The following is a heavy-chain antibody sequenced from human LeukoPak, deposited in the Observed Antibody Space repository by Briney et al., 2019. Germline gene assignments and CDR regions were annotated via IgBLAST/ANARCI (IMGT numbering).Heavy chain of an antibody. CDR3: AKYHKTTVVGRDFDY. CDR2: INSGGENT. D-gene: IGHD6-19*01. Sequence: GGSLRLSCAASGFTFSSYAMAWVRQSPGKGLEWVSSINSGGENTDYADSVKGRFTISRDNSKSTLYLQMNSLRAEDTAVYYCAKYHKTTVVGRDFDYWGQGTRVSVSS. J-gene: IGHJ4*02. V-gene: IGHV3-23*01. CDR1: GFTFSSYA.